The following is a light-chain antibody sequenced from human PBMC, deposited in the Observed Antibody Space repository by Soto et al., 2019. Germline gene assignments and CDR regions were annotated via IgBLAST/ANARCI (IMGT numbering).Light chain of an antibody. CDR3: AACDDSLNGYV. J-gene: IGLJ1*01. CDR1: SSNIGSNT. V-gene: IGLV1-44*01. Sequence: QSVLTQPPSASGTPGQRVTISCSGSSSNIGSNTVNWYQQLPGTAPKLLIYSNNQRPSGVPDRFSGSKSGTSASLAISGLQSEDEADYYCAACDDSLNGYVFGTGTTLTVL. CDR2: SNN.